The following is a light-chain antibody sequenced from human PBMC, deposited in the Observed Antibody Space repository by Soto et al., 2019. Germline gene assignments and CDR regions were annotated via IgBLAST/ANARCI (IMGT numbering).Light chain of an antibody. CDR2: QAS. Sequence: QSALTQPASVSGSPGQSITISCTGTSSDVGGYNFVSWYQQHPGKAPKFIIYQASHRPSGVSSRFSGSKSGNTASLTISGLRAEDEADYYCTSFTSKSNYVFGTGTKLTV. V-gene: IGLV2-14*01. CDR3: TSFTSKSNYV. CDR1: SSDVGGYNF. J-gene: IGLJ1*01.